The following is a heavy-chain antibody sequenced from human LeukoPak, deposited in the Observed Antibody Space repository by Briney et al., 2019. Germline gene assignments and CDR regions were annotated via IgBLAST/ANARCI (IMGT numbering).Heavy chain of an antibody. CDR2: ISGSDGAT. CDR3: AKDMRGVVLVPRAYYFDS. D-gene: IGHD2-8*02. CDR1: GFTFSAYG. J-gene: IGHJ4*02. V-gene: IGHV3-23*01. Sequence: HPGGPLRLSCVGSGFTFSAYGMSWVRQAPGKGLESVSSISGSDGATSYADSVKGRFTIARDNSKNTLYLQMNSLRAEDTAVYYCAKDMRGVVLVPRAYYFDSWGQGTLVTASS.